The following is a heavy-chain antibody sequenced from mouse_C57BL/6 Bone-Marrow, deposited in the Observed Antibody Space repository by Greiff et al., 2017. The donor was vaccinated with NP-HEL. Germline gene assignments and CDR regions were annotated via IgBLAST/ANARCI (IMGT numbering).Heavy chain of an antibody. J-gene: IGHJ2*01. D-gene: IGHD1-1*01. Sequence: VQVVESGAELARPGASVKLSCKASGYTFTSYGISWVKQRTGQGLEWIGEIYPRSGNTYYNEKFKGKATLTADKSSSTAYMELRSLTSEDSAVYFCAREGDYYGSSYFDYWGQGTTLTVSS. CDR2: IYPRSGNT. CDR3: AREGDYYGSSYFDY. V-gene: IGHV1-81*01. CDR1: GYTFTSYG.